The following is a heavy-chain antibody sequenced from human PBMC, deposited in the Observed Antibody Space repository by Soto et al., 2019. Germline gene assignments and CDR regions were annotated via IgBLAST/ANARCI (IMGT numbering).Heavy chain of an antibody. CDR3: ARHSPCGGDCYDFDY. Sequence: GESLKISCKGSGYSFTSYWISWVRQMPGKGLEWMGRIDPSDSYTNYSPSFQGHVTISADKSISTAYLQWSSLKASDTAMYYRARHSPCGGDCYDFDYWGQGTLVTVSS. CDR1: GYSFTSYW. CDR2: IDPSDSYT. D-gene: IGHD2-21*02. J-gene: IGHJ4*02. V-gene: IGHV5-10-1*01.